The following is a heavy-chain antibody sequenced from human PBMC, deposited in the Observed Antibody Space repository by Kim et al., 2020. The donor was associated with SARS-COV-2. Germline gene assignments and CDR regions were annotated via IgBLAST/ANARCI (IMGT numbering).Heavy chain of an antibody. J-gene: IGHJ6*01. CDR3: AKGSWFGDYYFYGMDA. V-gene: IGHV3-23*01. D-gene: IGHD3-10*01. CDR2: ISASGGHR. CDR1: GFTFTNYA. Sequence: GGSLRLSCAASGFTFTNYAMTWVRQAPGRGLEWVSAISASGGHRYYADSVKGRFTFSRDNSKNTLFLQMNSLRAEDTAVYYCAKGSWFGDYYFYGMDAWG.